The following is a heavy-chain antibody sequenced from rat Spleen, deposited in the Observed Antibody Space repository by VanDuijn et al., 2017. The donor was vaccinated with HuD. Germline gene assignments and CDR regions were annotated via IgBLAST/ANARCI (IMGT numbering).Heavy chain of an antibody. J-gene: IGHJ2*01. Sequence: EVQLVESGGGLVQPGNSRKLSCAASGFTFSDYAMAWVRQAPEKGLEWVATISYDGRTTYYRDSVKGRFTISRDNARSTLYLQMESLRSEDTATYYCASLYVYYGLSPFDYWGQGVMVTVSS. CDR2: ISYDGRTT. CDR3: ASLYVYYGLSPFDY. CDR1: GFTFSDYA. V-gene: IGHV5-17*01. D-gene: IGHD1-6*01.